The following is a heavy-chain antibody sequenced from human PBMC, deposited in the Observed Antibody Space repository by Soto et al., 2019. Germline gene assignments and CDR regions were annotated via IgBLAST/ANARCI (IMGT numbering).Heavy chain of an antibody. CDR3: AGKKDRKKLGGNSYSGIDV. CDR1: GGTFGNSA. Sequence: QVQLVQSGAEVKKPGSSVTVSCKASGGTFGNSAISWVRQAPGQGLEWMGGIIPIFPTPDYAQKFQGRVTIPAEKSTGTAYRKLTTRRSENTAVFYWAGKKDRKKLGGNSYSGIDVGGQGTTVTVS. D-gene: IGHD3-16*01. J-gene: IGHJ6*02. CDR2: IIPIFPTP. V-gene: IGHV1-69*14.